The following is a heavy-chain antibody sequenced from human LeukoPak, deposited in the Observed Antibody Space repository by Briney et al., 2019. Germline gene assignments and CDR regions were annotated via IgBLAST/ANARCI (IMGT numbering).Heavy chain of an antibody. Sequence: SETLSLTCTVSGGSISSSSYYWGWIRQPPGKGLEWIGSIYYSGSTYYNPSLKSRVTISVDTSKNQFSLKLSSVTAADTAVYYCARHVAAAGMGGPKTPHNWFDPWGQGTLVTVSS. D-gene: IGHD6-13*01. J-gene: IGHJ5*02. CDR1: GGSISSSSYY. CDR2: IYYSGST. CDR3: ARHVAAAGMGGPKTPHNWFDP. V-gene: IGHV4-39*01.